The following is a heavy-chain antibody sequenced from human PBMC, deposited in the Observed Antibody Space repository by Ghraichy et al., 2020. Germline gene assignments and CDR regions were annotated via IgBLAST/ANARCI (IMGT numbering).Heavy chain of an antibody. J-gene: IGHJ6*02. CDR3: ARHTTRDRADITGTTVYGLDV. Sequence: GVLNISCAASGFTFSGSSMHWVRQASGKGLEWVGRIRNKANTYATAYAPSVKGRFTISRDDSKNTAYLQMNSLKTEDTAMYYCARHTTRDRADITGTTVYGLDVWGQGTTVTVSS. CDR1: GFTFSGSS. V-gene: IGHV3-73*01. D-gene: IGHD1-7*01. CDR2: IRNKANTYAT.